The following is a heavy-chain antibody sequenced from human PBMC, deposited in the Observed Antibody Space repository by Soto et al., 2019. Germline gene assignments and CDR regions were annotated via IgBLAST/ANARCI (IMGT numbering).Heavy chain of an antibody. J-gene: IGHJ4*02. Sequence: SETLSLTCTVSGGSISSGDYYWSWIRQPPGKGLEWIGYIYYSGSTYYNPSLKSRVTISVDTSKNQFSLKLSSVTAADTAVDYCARGPWHGDSYYFDYGGQGTLVTVSS. CDR1: GGSISSGDYY. CDR2: IYYSGST. V-gene: IGHV4-30-4*01. D-gene: IGHD4-17*01. CDR3: ARGPWHGDSYYFDY.